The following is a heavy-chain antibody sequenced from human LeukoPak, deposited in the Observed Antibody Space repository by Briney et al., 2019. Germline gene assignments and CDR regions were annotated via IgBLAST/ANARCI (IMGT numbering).Heavy chain of an antibody. J-gene: IGHJ3*02. Sequence: GGSLRLSCEASGFTFSSYSMNWVRQAPGKGLEWVSSISSGSYHIYYADAVKGRFSISRDNAKNSLYLQMNSLRAEDTAVYYCARPLVITDAFDIWGQGTMVTVSS. CDR3: ARPLVITDAFDI. D-gene: IGHD3-22*01. CDR2: ISSGSYHI. CDR1: GFTFSSYS. V-gene: IGHV3-21*01.